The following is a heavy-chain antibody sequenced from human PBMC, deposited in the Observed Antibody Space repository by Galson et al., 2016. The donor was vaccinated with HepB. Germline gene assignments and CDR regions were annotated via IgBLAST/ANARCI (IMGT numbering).Heavy chain of an antibody. Sequence: PALVQPTQTLTLTCTFSGFSLSTSGVAVGWIPQPSRKAPEWLALIYCDDDKRYSPSLKIRLTNTKDTSKNQVVLTMTNMDPVDTATYYCENRYSSSSFDYWGQGTLVTVSS. D-gene: IGHD6-6*01. V-gene: IGHV2-5*02. CDR2: IYCDDDK. J-gene: IGHJ4*02. CDR1: GFSLSTSGVA. CDR3: ENRYSSSSFDY.